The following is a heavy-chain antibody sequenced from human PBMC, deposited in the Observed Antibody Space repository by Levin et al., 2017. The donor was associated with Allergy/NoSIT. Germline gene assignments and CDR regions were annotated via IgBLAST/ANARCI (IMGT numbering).Heavy chain of an antibody. Sequence: SETLSLTCAVYGGSFSGYYWSWIRQPPGKGLEWIGEINHSGSTNYNPSLKSRVTISVDTSKNQFSLKLSSVTAADTAVYYCAREGYFDSYWGQGTLVTVSS. CDR3: AREGYFDSY. CDR1: GGSFSGYY. CDR2: INHSGST. J-gene: IGHJ4*02. D-gene: IGHD3-9*01. V-gene: IGHV4-34*01.